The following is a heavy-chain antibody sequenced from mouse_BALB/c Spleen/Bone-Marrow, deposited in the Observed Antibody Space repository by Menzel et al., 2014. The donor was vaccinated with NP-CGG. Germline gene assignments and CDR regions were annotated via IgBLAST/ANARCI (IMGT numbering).Heavy chain of an antibody. CDR3: TRETSWYMGD. Sequence: EVQRVESGPELAKPGASVKISCKASGYTFTDYNIHWVKQSHGKSPEWIGYIYPYNGGTGYKQKFKSKATLTVDNSSSTAYMELRSLTSEDSAVYYCTRETSWYMGDWGQGTTLTVSS. CDR2: IYPYNGGT. J-gene: IGHJ2*01. D-gene: IGHD1-1*02. CDR1: GYTFTDYN. V-gene: IGHV1S29*02.